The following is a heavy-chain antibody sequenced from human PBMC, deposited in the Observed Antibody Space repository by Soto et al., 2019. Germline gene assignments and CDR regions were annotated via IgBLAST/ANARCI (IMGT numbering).Heavy chain of an antibody. D-gene: IGHD3-10*01. CDR1: GYTFTSYG. CDR2: ISAYNGNT. J-gene: IGHJ4*02. Sequence: QVQLVQSGAEMKKPGASVKVSCKASGYTFTSYGISWVRQAPGQGLEWMGWISAYNGNTNYAQKLQGRVTMTTDTSTSTAYMELRSLRSDDTVVYYCARDLGMYGSGSSWFPFDYWGQGTLVTVSS. V-gene: IGHV1-18*01. CDR3: ARDLGMYGSGSSWFPFDY.